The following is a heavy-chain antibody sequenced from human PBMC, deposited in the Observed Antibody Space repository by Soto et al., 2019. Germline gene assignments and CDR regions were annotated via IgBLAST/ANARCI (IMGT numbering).Heavy chain of an antibody. CDR2: VASDGRDK. J-gene: IGHJ4*02. Sequence: GGSLRLSCAASGFTFSRFAMHWVRQAPGKRLEWVAVVASDGRDKHHADSVKGRFTISRDNPKNTLFLQMSSLRSEDTAVYYCARDKSVVADYYFDYRGQGTVVTVSS. CDR1: GFTFSRFA. D-gene: IGHD2-2*01. V-gene: IGHV3-30*04. CDR3: ARDKSVVADYYFDY.